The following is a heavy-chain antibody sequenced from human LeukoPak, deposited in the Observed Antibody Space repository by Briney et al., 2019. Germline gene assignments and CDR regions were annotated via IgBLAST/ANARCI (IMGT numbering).Heavy chain of an antibody. V-gene: IGHV3-74*01. CDR3: ARGNYYGMDV. CDR1: AFTFSKFW. CDR2: INRDGSTT. Sequence: GGSLRLSCAASAFTFSKFWMHWVRQAPGKGLVWVSGINRDGSTTTYADSVKGRFTVSRDNAKNTPYLQMNSLRAEDTAIYYCARGNYYGMDVWGQGTTVTVSS. D-gene: IGHD2/OR15-2a*01. J-gene: IGHJ6*02.